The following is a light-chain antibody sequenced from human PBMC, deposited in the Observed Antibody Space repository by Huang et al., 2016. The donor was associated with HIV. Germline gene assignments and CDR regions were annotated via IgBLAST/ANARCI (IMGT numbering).Light chain of an antibody. V-gene: IGKV1-5*03. CDR1: QSISNW. CDR3: QQYYSSWT. J-gene: IGKJ1*01. CDR2: KAS. Sequence: QMTQSPSTVSASVGDRVTITCRASQSISNWLAWYQQKPGKAPQLLIYKASSLQSGVPSRFSGSGSGTKFTLTINSLQPDDFATYYCQQYYSSWTFGQGTKVDLK.